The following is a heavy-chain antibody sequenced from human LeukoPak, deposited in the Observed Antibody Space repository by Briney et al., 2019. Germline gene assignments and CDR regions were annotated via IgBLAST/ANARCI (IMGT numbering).Heavy chain of an antibody. CDR1: GGSISSYY. J-gene: IGHJ3*02. Sequence: PSETLSLTCTVSGGSISSYYWSWIRQPPGKGLEWIGYFYYSGSTNYNPSLKSRVTISVDTSKNQFSLKLSSVTAADTAVYYCARDVGITIFGVADDAFDIWGQGTMVTVSS. CDR3: ARDVGITIFGVADDAFDI. D-gene: IGHD3-3*01. V-gene: IGHV4-59*01. CDR2: FYYSGST.